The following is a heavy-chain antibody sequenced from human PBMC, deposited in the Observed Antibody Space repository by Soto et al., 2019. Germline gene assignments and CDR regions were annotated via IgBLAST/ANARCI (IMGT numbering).Heavy chain of an antibody. Sequence: EVQLVESGGGLVKPGGSVRLSCEASGSTFTSDSMTWVRQAPGKWLEWVSSISSHGRDIFYADSVKGRFTISRDNAKDSLHLQMNSLTGEDSAVYYCARGAALAGKLDLWGQGTLVTVSS. V-gene: IGHV3-21*06. J-gene: IGHJ4*02. D-gene: IGHD6-19*01. CDR1: GSTFTSDS. CDR2: ISSHGRDI. CDR3: ARGAALAGKLDL.